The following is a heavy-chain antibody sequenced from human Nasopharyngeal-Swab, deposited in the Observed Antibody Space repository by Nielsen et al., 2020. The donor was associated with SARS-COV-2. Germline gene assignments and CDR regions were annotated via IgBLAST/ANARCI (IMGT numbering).Heavy chain of an antibody. Sequence: GESLKISCAASGFTFSTSWMHWVRQAPGKGLEWVAVIWYDGSNKYYADSVKGRFTISRDNSKNTLYLQMNSLRAEDTAVYYCARVRFDWPYVADAFDIWGQGTMVTVSS. V-gene: IGHV3-33*08. CDR2: IWYDGSNK. CDR3: ARVRFDWPYVADAFDI. J-gene: IGHJ3*02. D-gene: IGHD3-9*01. CDR1: GFTFSTSW.